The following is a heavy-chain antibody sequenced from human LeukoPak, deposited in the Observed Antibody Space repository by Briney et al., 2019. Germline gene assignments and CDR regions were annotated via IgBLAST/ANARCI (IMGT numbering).Heavy chain of an antibody. J-gene: IGHJ5*02. V-gene: IGHV3-23*01. CDR2: ISGSGGNT. CDR1: GFTFSTYG. Sequence: GGTLRLSCGASGFTFSTYGMSWVRQAPGKGLEWVSAISGSGGNTYYADTVKGRFTISRDNAKNTLSLQMTSLRAEDTAVYYCAREHLTWFDPWGQGTLVTVSS. CDR3: AREHLTWFDP.